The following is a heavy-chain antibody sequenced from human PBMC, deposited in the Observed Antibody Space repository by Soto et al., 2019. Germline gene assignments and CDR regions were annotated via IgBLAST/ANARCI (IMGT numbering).Heavy chain of an antibody. V-gene: IGHV1-2*04. Sequence: ASVKVSCKASGYTFTGYYMHWVRQAPGQGLEWMGWINPNSGGTNYAQKFQGWVTMTRDTSISTAYMELSRLRSDDTAVYYCARGPLRLREFWFDPWGQGTLVTVSS. CDR3: ARGPLRLREFWFDP. CDR2: INPNSGGT. CDR1: GYTFTGYY. J-gene: IGHJ5*02. D-gene: IGHD3-10*01.